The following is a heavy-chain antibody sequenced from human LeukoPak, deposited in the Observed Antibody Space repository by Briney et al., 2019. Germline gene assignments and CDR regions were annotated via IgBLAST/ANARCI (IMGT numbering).Heavy chain of an antibody. D-gene: IGHD6-19*01. Sequence: GSVKVSCKASGYTFTGYYMHWVRQAPGQGLEWMGWINPNSGGTNYAQKFQGRVSMTWNTSISTAYMELSSLRSEDTAVYYCARRGAGTHFDYWGQGTLVTVSS. CDR3: ARRGAGTHFDY. J-gene: IGHJ4*02. CDR1: GYTFTGYY. CDR2: INPNSGGT. V-gene: IGHV1-2*02.